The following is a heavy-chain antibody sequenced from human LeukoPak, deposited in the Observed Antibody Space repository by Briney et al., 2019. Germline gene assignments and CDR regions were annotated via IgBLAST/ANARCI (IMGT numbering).Heavy chain of an antibody. D-gene: IGHD2-15*01. J-gene: IGHJ4*02. CDR3: ARGGGATRWYFDY. CDR1: GYTFTSYY. Sequence: ASVKVSCKPSGYTFTSYYMHWVRHAPGQGLEWMGIINPSGGSTSYAQKFQGRVTMTKDTSTSTVYMELSSLRSEDTAVYYCARGGGATRWYFDYWGQGTLVTVSS. V-gene: IGHV1-46*01. CDR2: INPSGGST.